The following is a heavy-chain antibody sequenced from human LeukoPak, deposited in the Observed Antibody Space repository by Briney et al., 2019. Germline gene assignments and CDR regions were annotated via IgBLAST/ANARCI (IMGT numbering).Heavy chain of an antibody. CDR1: EFSVGSNY. CDR2: IYSGGST. J-gene: IGHJ4*02. D-gene: IGHD6-6*01. CDR3: ARGLSRPTSRPYSSSSVYYFDY. Sequence: GGSLRLSCAASEFSVGSNYMTWVRQAPGKGLEWVSLIYSGGSTYYADSVKGRFTISRDNSKNTLYLQMNSLRAEDTAVYYCARGLSRPTSRPYSSSSVYYFDYWGQGTLVTVSS. V-gene: IGHV3-66*01.